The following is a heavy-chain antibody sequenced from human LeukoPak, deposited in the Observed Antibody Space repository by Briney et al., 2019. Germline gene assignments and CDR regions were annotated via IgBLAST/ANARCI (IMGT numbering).Heavy chain of an antibody. CDR1: GFTFSSYS. CDR3: VKDGSGSREGTNWLDS. V-gene: IGHV3-21*06. D-gene: IGHD3-22*01. CDR2: IISSNSYT. J-gene: IGHJ5*01. Sequence: GGSLRLSCAASGFTFSSYSMCWVRRVPGKGLEWVSCIISSNSYTHYADSVKGRFTISRDNGQNSLYLQMNSLRAEDTAMYYCVKDGSGSREGTNWLDSWGQGTLVTVSS.